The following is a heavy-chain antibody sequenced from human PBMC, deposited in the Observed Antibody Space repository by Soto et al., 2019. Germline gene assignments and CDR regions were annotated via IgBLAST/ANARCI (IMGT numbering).Heavy chain of an antibody. V-gene: IGHV4-34*01. Sequence: PSETLSLTCAVYGGSFSGYYWSWIRQPPGKGLEWIGEINHSGSTNYNPSLKSRVTISVDTSKNQFSLKLSSVTAADTAVYYCARGHVKEICHFDYWGQGTQVTVSS. J-gene: IGHJ4*02. CDR3: ARGHVKEICHFDY. CDR2: INHSGST. CDR1: GGSFSGYY.